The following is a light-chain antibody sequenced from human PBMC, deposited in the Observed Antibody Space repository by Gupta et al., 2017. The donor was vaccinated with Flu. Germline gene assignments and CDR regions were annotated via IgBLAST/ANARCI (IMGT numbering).Light chain of an antibody. CDR1: QSLVYKNGITY. CDR2: EVS. J-gene: IGKJ1*01. CDR3: MRGKTPWT. Sequence: DVVMSQSPLSLSVTLGQPASISCRSSQSLVYKNGITYLNWFQQRPGQSPRRIIYEVSKRDFGVPDRFSGSGSDTDFTLKSTRDEAEDVGVYYGMRGKTPWTFGQGTKVEI. V-gene: IGKV2-30*01.